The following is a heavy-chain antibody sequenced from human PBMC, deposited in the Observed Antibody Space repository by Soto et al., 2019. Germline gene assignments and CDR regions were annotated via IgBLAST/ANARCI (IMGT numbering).Heavy chain of an antibody. CDR1: GGTFSSYT. V-gene: IGHV1-69*02. J-gene: IGHJ6*03. CDR2: IIPILGIA. CDR3: ARVGGNVDYYYYYMDG. Sequence: SVKVSCKASGGTFSSYTISWVRQAPGQGLEWMGRIIPILGIANYAQKFQGRVTITADKSTSTAYMELSSLRSEDTAVYYCARVGGNVDYYYYYMDGWGKGTMVTVAS. D-gene: IGHD3-16*01.